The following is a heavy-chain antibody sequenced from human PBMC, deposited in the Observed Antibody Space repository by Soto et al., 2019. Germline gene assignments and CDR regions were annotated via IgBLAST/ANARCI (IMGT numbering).Heavy chain of an antibody. CDR3: ARVDVSSGYSGYVTLYYFDY. J-gene: IGHJ4*02. D-gene: IGHD5-12*01. CDR2: INHSGST. CDR1: GGSFSGYY. Sequence: SETLSLTCAVYGGSFSGYYWSWIRQPPGKGLEWIGEINHSGSTNYNPSLKSRVTISVDTSKNQFSLKLSSVTAADTAVYYCARVDVSSGYSGYVTLYYFDYWGQGTLVTVSS. V-gene: IGHV4-34*01.